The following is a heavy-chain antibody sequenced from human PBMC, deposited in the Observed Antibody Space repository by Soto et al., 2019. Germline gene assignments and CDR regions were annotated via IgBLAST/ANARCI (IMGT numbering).Heavy chain of an antibody. CDR1: GGTFSSYA. V-gene: IGHV1-69*06. J-gene: IGHJ6*02. CDR2: IIPIFGTA. D-gene: IGHD5-12*01. Sequence: SVEVSCKASGGTFSSYAISWVRQAPGQVLEWMGGIIPIFGTANYAQKFQGRVTITADKSTSTAYMELSSLRSEDTAVYYCARSLVDIVATIVPNYYYYYGMDVWGQGTTVTVSS. CDR3: ARSLVDIVATIVPNYYYYYGMDV.